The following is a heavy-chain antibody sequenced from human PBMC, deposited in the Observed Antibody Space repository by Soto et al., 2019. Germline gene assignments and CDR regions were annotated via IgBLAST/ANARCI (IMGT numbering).Heavy chain of an antibody. CDR2: IYWDDDK. CDR1: AVSLKKSGVG. J-gene: IGHJ4*02. CDR3: AHSRPPRLLDY. Sequence: GPKIVRPSWTQRVYISVFAVSLKKSGVGVGWIRQPPGKALEWLALIYWDDDKRYSSSLNSRLTITKDTSKNQVVLTMTNMDPVDTATYYCAHSRPPRLLDYWGQGTLVTVSS. V-gene: IGHV2-5*02. D-gene: IGHD6-6*01.